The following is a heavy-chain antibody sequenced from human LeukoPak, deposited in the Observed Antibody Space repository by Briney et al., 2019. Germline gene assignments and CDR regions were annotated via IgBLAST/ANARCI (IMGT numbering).Heavy chain of an antibody. CDR2: IIPIFGTA. V-gene: IGHV1-69*13. CDR1: GYTFASYD. J-gene: IGHJ4*02. CDR3: ARHSTTVTTAAFDY. D-gene: IGHD4-17*01. Sequence: GASVKVSCKASGYTFASYDINWVRQATGQGLEWMGGIIPIFGTANYAQKFQGRVTITADESTSTAYMELSSLRSEDTAVYYCARHSTTVTTAAFDYWGQGTLVTVSS.